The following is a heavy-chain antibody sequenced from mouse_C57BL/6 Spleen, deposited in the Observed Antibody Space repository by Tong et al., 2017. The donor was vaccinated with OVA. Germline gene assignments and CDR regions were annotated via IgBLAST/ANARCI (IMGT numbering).Heavy chain of an antibody. Sequence: EVQLQESGGGLVKPGGSLKLSCAASGFTFSSYAMSWVRQTPEKRLEWVATISDGGSYTYYPDNVKGRFTISRGNAKNNLYLQMSHLKSEDTAMYYCARDPPFYYGSSYWYFDVWGTGTTVTVSS. CDR1: GFTFSSYA. CDR3: ARDPPFYYGSSYWYFDV. V-gene: IGHV5-4*01. D-gene: IGHD1-1*01. CDR2: ISDGGSYT. J-gene: IGHJ1*03.